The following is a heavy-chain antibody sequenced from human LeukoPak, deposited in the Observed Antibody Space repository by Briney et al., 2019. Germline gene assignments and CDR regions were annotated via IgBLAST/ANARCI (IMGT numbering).Heavy chain of an antibody. Sequence: AASVKVSCKASGGTFSSYAISWVRQAPGQGLEWMGGIIPIFGTANYAQKFQGRVTITTDESTSTAYMELSSLRSEDTAVYYCARGGAYSSSSVDFTTGGLGYYYYMDVWGKGTTVTVSS. D-gene: IGHD6-6*01. CDR2: IIPIFGTA. V-gene: IGHV1-69*05. CDR1: GGTFSSYA. J-gene: IGHJ6*03. CDR3: ARGGAYSSSSVDFTTGGLGYYYYMDV.